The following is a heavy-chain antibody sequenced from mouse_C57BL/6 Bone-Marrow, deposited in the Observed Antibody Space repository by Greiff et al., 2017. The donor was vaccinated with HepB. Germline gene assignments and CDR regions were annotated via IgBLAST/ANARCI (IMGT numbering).Heavy chain of an antibody. CDR1: GYTFTSYG. V-gene: IGHV1-81*01. CDR3: ARALITTVVAPHFDY. D-gene: IGHD1-1*01. CDR2: IYPRSGNT. J-gene: IGHJ2*01. Sequence: VQLQQSGAELARPGASVKLSCKASGYTFTSYGISWVKQRTGQGLEWIGEIYPRSGNTYYNEKFKGKATLTADKSSSTAYMELRSLTSEDSAVYFCARALITTVVAPHFDYWGQGTTLTVSS.